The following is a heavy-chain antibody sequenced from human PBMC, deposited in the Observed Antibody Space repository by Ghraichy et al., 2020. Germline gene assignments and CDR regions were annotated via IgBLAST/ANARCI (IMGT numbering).Heavy chain of an antibody. CDR3: ARWILTGYSIAY. CDR2: INQGGTEK. CDR1: GFTFTSYW. J-gene: IGHJ4*02. Sequence: GGSLRLSCAASGFTFTSYWMSWVRQAPGKGLEWVANINQGGTEKYYVDSVKGRFTISTDNAKNSLYLQMNSLRVEDTAVNSCARWILTGYSIAYWGQGTLVTVSS. D-gene: IGHD3-9*01. V-gene: IGHV3-7*01.